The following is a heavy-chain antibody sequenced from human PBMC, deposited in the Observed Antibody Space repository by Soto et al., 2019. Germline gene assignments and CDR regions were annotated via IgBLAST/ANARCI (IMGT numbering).Heavy chain of an antibody. J-gene: IGHJ4*02. CDR1: GASISRFY. CDR2: IYNGEST. Sequence: QVQLQESGPGLVKPSETMSLTCSASGASISRFYWNWIRQPPGKGLEWIGHIYNGESTNYNPSLKSRVTISVDTSKNQFSLKLTSVTAADPAVYYCAQTTGWPGLDYWSQGTLVTVSS. CDR3: AQTTGWPGLDY. V-gene: IGHV4-59*01. D-gene: IGHD6-19*01.